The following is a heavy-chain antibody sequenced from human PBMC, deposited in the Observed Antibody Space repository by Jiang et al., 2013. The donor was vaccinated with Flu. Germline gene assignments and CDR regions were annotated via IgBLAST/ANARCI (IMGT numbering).Heavy chain of an antibody. J-gene: IGHJ6*02. CDR1: GGTFSSYA. V-gene: IGHV1-69*01. Sequence: GAEVKKPGSSVKVSCKASGGTFSSYAISWVRQAPGQGLEWMGGIIPIFGTADYAQKFQGRVTITADESTSTAYMELSSLRSEDTAVYYCARASLHTIFGVVIRHGMDVWGQGTTVTVSS. CDR2: IIPIFGTA. CDR3: ARASLHTIFGVVIRHGMDV. D-gene: IGHD3-3*01.